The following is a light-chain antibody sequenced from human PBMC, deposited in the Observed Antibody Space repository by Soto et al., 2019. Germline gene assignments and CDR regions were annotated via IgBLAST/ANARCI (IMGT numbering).Light chain of an antibody. V-gene: IGKV1-5*01. CDR2: DAS. CDR1: QNINAW. J-gene: IGKJ1*01. CDR3: QQFHTYPWT. Sequence: ILMTQSASSLSGSLRDRVTITCRTSQNINAWLAWYQQRPGQAPKLLIYDASTVQSGVPSRFSGSGAGAEFTLTITGLQTEDFATYFCQQFHTYPWTFGQGTKVDIK.